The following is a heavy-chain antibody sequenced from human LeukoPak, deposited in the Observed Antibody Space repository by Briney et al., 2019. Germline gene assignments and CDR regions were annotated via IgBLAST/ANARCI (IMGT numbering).Heavy chain of an antibody. V-gene: IGHV4-38-2*02. CDR1: GYSISSGFY. CDR2: SHQSEST. D-gene: IGHD5-24*01. J-gene: IGHJ4*02. Sequence: PSETLSLTCSVSGYSISSGFYWDWIRQPPGKGLEWIGSSHQSESTPYNPALNSRVSISVDTSKNQLSLKLSSVTAADTAVYYCARREGYNFDYWGQGTLVTVSS. CDR3: ARREGYNFDY.